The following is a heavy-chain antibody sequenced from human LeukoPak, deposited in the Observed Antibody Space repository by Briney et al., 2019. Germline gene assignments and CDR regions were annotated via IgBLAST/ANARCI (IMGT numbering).Heavy chain of an antibody. J-gene: IGHJ4*02. CDR1: GFTFSTYA. V-gene: IGHV3-23*01. CDR3: AKDNDSSGYSYFDY. CDR2: ISGSGYST. Sequence: GGSLRLSCAASGFTFSTYAMSWVRQAPGKGLEWVSAISGSGYSTYYADSVKGRFTISRDNSKNTLYLQMNGLRAEDTAVYYCAKDNDSSGYSYFDYWGQGTLVTVSS. D-gene: IGHD3-22*01.